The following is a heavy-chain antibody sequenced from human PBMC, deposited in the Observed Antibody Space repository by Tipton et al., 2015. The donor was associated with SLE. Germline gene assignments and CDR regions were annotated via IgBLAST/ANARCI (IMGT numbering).Heavy chain of an antibody. J-gene: IGHJ4*02. CDR3: ARGGAGDQYFDY. CDR1: GFILDTYG. Sequence: GSLRLSCAASGFILDTYGMHWVRQAPGKGLEWVAFIRYDGSKKYYANSVKGRFSISRDTSKNTLYLQMNSPRYDDTAVYSCARGGAGDQYFDYWGQGTLVTVSS. CDR2: IRYDGSKK. D-gene: IGHD2-21*02. V-gene: IGHV3-30*02.